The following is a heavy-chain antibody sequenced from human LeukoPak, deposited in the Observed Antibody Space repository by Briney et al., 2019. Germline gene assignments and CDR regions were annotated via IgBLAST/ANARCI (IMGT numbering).Heavy chain of an antibody. CDR2: ISYDGSNK. V-gene: IGHV3-30*18. CDR1: GFTFSSYG. D-gene: IGHD3-22*01. Sequence: PGRSLRLSCAAPGFTFSSYGMHWVRQAPGKGLEWVAVISYDGSNKYYADSVKGRFTISRDNSKNTLYLQMNSLRAEDTAVYYCAKDHYYDSSGYSFFDYWGQGTLVTVSS. CDR3: AKDHYYDSSGYSFFDY. J-gene: IGHJ4*02.